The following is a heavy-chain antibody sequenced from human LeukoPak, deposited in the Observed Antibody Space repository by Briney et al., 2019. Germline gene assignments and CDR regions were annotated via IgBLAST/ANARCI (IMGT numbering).Heavy chain of an antibody. CDR1: GYTFTSYG. CDR3: ARHGDYIWGSYRRDNYFDY. J-gene: IGHJ4*02. Sequence: ASVKVSCKASGYTFTSYGISWVRQAPGQGLEWMGWISAYNGNTNYAQKLQGRVTMTTDTSTSTAYMELRSLRSDDTAVYYCARHGDYIWGSYRRDNYFDYWGQGTLVTVSS. V-gene: IGHV1-18*01. D-gene: IGHD3-16*02. CDR2: ISAYNGNT.